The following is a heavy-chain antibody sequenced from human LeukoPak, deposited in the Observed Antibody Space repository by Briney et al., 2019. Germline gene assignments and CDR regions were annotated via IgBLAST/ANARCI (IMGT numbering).Heavy chain of an antibody. CDR1: GYTFTGYY. D-gene: IGHD5-24*01. V-gene: IGHV1-2*02. Sequence: ASVKVSCKASGYTFTGYYMHWVRQAPGQGLEWMGWINPNSGGTNYAQKFQGGVTMTRDTSISTAYMELSRLRSDDTAVYYCSAVEMATITDDYWGQGTLVTVSS. J-gene: IGHJ4*02. CDR2: INPNSGGT. CDR3: SAVEMATITDDY.